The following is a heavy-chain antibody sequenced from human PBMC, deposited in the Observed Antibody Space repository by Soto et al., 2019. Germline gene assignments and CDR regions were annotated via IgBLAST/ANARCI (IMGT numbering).Heavy chain of an antibody. CDR2: IWYDGSNK. J-gene: IGHJ3*02. V-gene: IGHV3-33*01. Sequence: QVQLVESGGGVVQPGRSLRLSCAASGFTFSSYGMHWVRQAPGKGLEWVAVIWYDGSNKYYADSVKGRFTISRDNSQNKLYLQINSLRAEATAVYYCAREAAAGHPSAFDIWGQGPMVTLSS. CDR1: GFTFSSYG. D-gene: IGHD6-13*01. CDR3: AREAAAGHPSAFDI.